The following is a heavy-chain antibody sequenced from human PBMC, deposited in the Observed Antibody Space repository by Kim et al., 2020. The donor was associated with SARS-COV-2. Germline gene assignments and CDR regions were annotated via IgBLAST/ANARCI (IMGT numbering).Heavy chain of an antibody. V-gene: IGHV3-43*01. CDR3: AKERPEQWPEGYFDY. D-gene: IGHD6-19*01. Sequence: SVKGRFTISRDNSKNSLYLQMNSLRTEDTALYYCAKERPEQWPEGYFDYWGQGTLVTVSS. J-gene: IGHJ4*02.